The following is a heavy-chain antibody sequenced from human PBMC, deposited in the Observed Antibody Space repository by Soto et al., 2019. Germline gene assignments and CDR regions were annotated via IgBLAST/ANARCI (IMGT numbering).Heavy chain of an antibody. CDR2: VSHDGKTK. Sequence: QVQLVESGGGVVQPGRSLRLSCAASGFTFSSYAMHWVRQAPGKGLEWVAVVSHDGKTKYHAASVKGRFTISRDTSANILSLQMNSLRDEDTAVYYCGREPYISGHYSGGCDVWGQGTIVTVSS. CDR1: GFTFSSYA. CDR3: GREPYISGHYSGGCDV. J-gene: IGHJ3*01. V-gene: IGHV3-30*04. D-gene: IGHD3-22*01.